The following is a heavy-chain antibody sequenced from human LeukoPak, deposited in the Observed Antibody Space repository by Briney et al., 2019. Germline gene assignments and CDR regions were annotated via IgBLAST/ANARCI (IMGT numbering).Heavy chain of an antibody. V-gene: IGHV3-21*01. CDR3: ARVAQVTTHFDY. Sequence: PGGSLRLSCAASGFTFSSYSMNWVRQAPGKGLEWVSSISSSSSYIYYADSVKGRFTISRDNAKNSLYLQMNSLRAEDTAVYYCARVAQVTTHFDYWGQGTLVTVPS. CDR1: GFTFSSYS. D-gene: IGHD4-17*01. CDR2: ISSSSSYI. J-gene: IGHJ4*02.